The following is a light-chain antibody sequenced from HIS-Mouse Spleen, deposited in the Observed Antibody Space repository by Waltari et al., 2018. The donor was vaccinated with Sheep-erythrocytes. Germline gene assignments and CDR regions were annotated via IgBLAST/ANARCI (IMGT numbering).Light chain of an antibody. CDR1: SSDVGGYNY. V-gene: IGLV2-14*03. J-gene: IGLJ1*01. CDR3: SSYTSSSTLV. Sequence: QSALTQPASVSGSPGQSITISCTGTSSDVGGYNYVSCDQQHPGKAPKLMIYYVSNRPSGVSNRFSGSKSGNTASLTISGLQAEDEADYYCSSYTSSSTLVFGTGTKVTVL. CDR2: YVS.